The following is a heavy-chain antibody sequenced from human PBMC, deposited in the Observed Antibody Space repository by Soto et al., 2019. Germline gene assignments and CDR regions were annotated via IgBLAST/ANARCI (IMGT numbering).Heavy chain of an antibody. Sequence: SETLSRTCGPSAGSLNGYYRSWIRQSPGKGLAWIGEILHSGVTNYRPSFKSRLNISVDTPKNQISLYLTSVTAADSAVYYCSRGVFSGYCSPEFDLWGQGTLVTVSS. D-gene: IGHD6-25*01. CDR1: AGSLNGYY. V-gene: IGHV4-34*01. J-gene: IGHJ4*02. CDR3: SRGVFSGYCSPEFDL. CDR2: ILHSGVT.